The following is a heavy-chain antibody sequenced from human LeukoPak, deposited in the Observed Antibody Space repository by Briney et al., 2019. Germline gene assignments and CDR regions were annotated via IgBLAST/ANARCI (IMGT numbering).Heavy chain of an antibody. CDR2: ISSSSSSI. Sequence: GGSQRLSRAASLLTFSHYSMIGVRPAPGKGGKWVSSISSSSSSIYYASSVKGLFTISRDTAKNSLYLQMNSLRAEDTAVYYCARSKYSSGWSPWGQGTLVPVSS. V-gene: IGHV3-21*01. J-gene: IGHJ5*02. CDR3: ARSKYSSGWSP. CDR1: LLTFSHYS. D-gene: IGHD6-19*01.